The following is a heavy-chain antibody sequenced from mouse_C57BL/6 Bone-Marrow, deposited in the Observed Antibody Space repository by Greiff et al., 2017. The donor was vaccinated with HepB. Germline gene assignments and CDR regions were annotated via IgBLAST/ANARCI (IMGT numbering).Heavy chain of an antibody. V-gene: IGHV5-6*02. CDR3: GREWFAY. CDR2: ISSGGSYT. J-gene: IGHJ3*01. CDR1: GFTFSSYG. Sequence: EVKLVESGGDLVKPGGSLKLSCAASGFTFSSYGMSWVRQTPDKRLEWVATISSGGSYTYYPDSVKGRFTISRDNAKNTLYLQMSSLKSEDTAMYYCGREWFAYWGQGTLVTVSA.